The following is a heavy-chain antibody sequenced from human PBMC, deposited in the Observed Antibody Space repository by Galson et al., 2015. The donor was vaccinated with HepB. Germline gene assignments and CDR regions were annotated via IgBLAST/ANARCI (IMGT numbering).Heavy chain of an antibody. Sequence: SVKVSCKASGGTFSSYAISWVRQAPGQGLEWMGGIIPIFGTANYAQKFQGRVTITADESTSTAYMELSSLRSEDTAVYYCARGCSGGSCYPSMDVWGKGTTVTVSS. D-gene: IGHD2-15*01. CDR1: GGTFSSYA. CDR3: ARGCSGGSCYPSMDV. J-gene: IGHJ6*03. V-gene: IGHV1-69*13. CDR2: IIPIFGTA.